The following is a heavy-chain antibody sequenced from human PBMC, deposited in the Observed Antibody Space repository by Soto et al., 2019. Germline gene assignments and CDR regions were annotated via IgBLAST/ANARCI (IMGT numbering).Heavy chain of an antibody. J-gene: IGHJ4*02. CDR1: GGSFSGYY. Sequence: SETLSLTCAVYGGSFSGYYWSWIRQPPGKGLEWIGEINHSGSTNCNPYLKSRVTISVDTSKNQFSLKLSSVTAADTAENYRARGKGRYSSIRRGAPPRYYFDYWGQGTLVTVSS. D-gene: IGHD6-19*01. CDR3: ARGKGRYSSIRRGAPPRYYFDY. V-gene: IGHV4-34*01. CDR2: INHSGST.